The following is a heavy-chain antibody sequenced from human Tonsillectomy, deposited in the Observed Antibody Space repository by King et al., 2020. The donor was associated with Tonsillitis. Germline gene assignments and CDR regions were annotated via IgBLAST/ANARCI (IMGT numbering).Heavy chain of an antibody. D-gene: IGHD4-23*01. CDR3: ARDDNGNSLTLYYYFGMDV. CDR2: ISYGGSNK. CDR1: GFTFSSYA. J-gene: IGHJ6*02. Sequence: VQLVESGGGVVQPGRSLRLSCAASGFTFSSYAMHWVRQAPGKGLEWVAIISYGGSNKYYADSVKGRFTISRYNSNNTLYLQMNSLRPEDTAVYYCARDDNGNSLTLYYYFGMDVWGQGTTVTVSS. V-gene: IGHV3-30-3*01.